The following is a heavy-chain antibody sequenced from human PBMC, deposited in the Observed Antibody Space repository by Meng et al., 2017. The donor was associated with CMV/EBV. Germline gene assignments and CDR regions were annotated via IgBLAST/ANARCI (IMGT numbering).Heavy chain of an antibody. Sequence: QVQLVQSGAEVKKPGSSVKVSFKASGGTFSSYAISWVRQAPGQGLEWMGGIIPIFGTANYAQKFQGRVTITADESTSTAYMELSSLRSEDTAVYYCAREDSGSSSITHNWCDPWGQGTLVTVSS. D-gene: IGHD6-6*01. V-gene: IGHV1-69*12. CDR3: AREDSGSSSITHNWCDP. CDR1: GGTFSSYA. J-gene: IGHJ5*02. CDR2: IIPIFGTA.